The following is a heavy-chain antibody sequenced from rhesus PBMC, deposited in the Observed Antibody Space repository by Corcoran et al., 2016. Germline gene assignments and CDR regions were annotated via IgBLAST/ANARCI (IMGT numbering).Heavy chain of an antibody. CDR3: ARDTATPFDY. Sequence: QVQLQESGPGVVKPSETLSLTCAVSGGSISDSYRWSWIRKPPGKGLEWIGYIYGSSTSTNYNPSLRSRVTISKDTSKNQFSLNLSSVTAADTAVYYCARDTATPFDYWGQGVLVTVSS. J-gene: IGHJ4*01. V-gene: IGHV4S10*01. CDR1: GGSISDSYR. CDR2: IYGSSTST. D-gene: IGHD5-12*01.